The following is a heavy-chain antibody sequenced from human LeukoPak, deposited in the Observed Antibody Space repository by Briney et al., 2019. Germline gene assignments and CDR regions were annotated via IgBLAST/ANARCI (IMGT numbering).Heavy chain of an antibody. J-gene: IGHJ5*02. V-gene: IGHV3-23*01. CDR1: GFTFSSYA. Sequence: PGGSLRLYCAASGFTFSSYAMSWVRQAPGKGLEWVSSIDASGGSTYYADSVKGRFTTSRDNSKNTFYLQMNSLRADDTAVYYCAKGSGSGWYGWFAPWGQGTLVTVS. CDR2: IDASGGST. D-gene: IGHD6-19*01. CDR3: AKGSGSGWYGWFAP.